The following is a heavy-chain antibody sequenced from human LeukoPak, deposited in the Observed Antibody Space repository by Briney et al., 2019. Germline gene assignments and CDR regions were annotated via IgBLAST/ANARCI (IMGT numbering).Heavy chain of an antibody. V-gene: IGHV5-51*01. CDR2: IYPGDSDT. CDR3: ARLPYCSGGSCLIFPYCFDY. CDR1: GYSFTSYW. Sequence: GESLKISCKGSGYSFTSYWIGWVRQMPGKGLEWMGIIYPGDSDTRYSPSFQGQVTISADKSISTAYLQWSSLKASDTAMYYCARLPYCSGGSCLIFPYCFDYWGQGTLVTVSS. J-gene: IGHJ4*02. D-gene: IGHD2-15*01.